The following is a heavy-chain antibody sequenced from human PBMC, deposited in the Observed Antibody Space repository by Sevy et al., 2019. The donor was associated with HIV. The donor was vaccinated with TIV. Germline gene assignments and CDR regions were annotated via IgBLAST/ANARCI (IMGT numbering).Heavy chain of an antibody. CDR1: GLTVGSLS. CDR3: ARDLASSGNGLDV. D-gene: IGHD3-3*02. J-gene: IGHJ6*02. V-gene: IGHV3-66*02. CDR2: IYSAGTT. Sequence: GGSLRLSCVASGLTVGSLSINWVRQAPGKGLEWVSLIYSAGTTFYSDSVKGRFTISRDNSKNTLYLQMNSLRPEDTAVYYCARDLASSGNGLDVWGQGTTVTVSS.